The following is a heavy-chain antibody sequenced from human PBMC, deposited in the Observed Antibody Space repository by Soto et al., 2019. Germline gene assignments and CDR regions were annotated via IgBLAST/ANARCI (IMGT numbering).Heavy chain of an antibody. V-gene: IGHV3-48*02. J-gene: IGHJ2*01. CDR1: GFTFSSYS. Sequence: VQLVESGGGVVQPGRSLRLSCAASGFTFSSYSMNWVRQAPGKGLEWVSYISSSSWNIYYADTVKGRFTISRDNAKNSLYLQMNSLRDEDTAVYYCARGPSAAAPLSDWYFDLWGRGTLVTVSS. CDR2: ISSSSWNI. CDR3: ARGPSAAAPLSDWYFDL. D-gene: IGHD2-2*01.